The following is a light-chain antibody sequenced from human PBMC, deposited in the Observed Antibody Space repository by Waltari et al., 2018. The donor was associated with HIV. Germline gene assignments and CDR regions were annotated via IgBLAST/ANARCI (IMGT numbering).Light chain of an antibody. CDR2: GNT. V-gene: IGLV1-40*01. Sequence: QSVLTQPPSVSGAPGQRVIISCTGSSSNTGAGYHVHWYQQLPGAAPKLLIYGNTVRPSGVPDRFSGSKSGSSASLAITGLHAEDEASYYCQSYDRSLSAWVFGGGTKLTVL. CDR3: QSYDRSLSAWV. CDR1: SSNTGAGYH. J-gene: IGLJ3*02.